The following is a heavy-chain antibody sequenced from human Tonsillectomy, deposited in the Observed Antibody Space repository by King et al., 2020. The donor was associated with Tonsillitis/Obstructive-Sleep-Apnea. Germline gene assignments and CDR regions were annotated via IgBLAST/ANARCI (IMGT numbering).Heavy chain of an antibody. CDR2: IGAHNGNT. J-gene: IGHJ4*02. Sequence: QLVQSGAEVKKPGASVKVSCKASGYTFSSYPMSWVRQAPGQGLEWMGCIGAHNGNTDYAQKIQGRVTMTTDTSTTTAYMELRSLRSDDTAVYYCARGGRYDSGGYYTPLDYWGQGTLVTVSS. CDR3: ARGGRYDSGGYYTPLDY. D-gene: IGHD3-22*01. CDR1: GYTFSSYP. V-gene: IGHV1-18*01.